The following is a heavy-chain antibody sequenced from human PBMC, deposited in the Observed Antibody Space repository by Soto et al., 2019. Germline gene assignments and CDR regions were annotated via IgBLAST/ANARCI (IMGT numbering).Heavy chain of an antibody. Sequence: ASETLSLTCTVSGGSISSSSYYWGWIRQPPGKGLEWIGSIYYSGSTYYNPSLKSRVTISVDTSKNQFSLKLSSVTAADTAVYYCAREVPAATFFYYYYGMDVWGQGTTVTVSS. J-gene: IGHJ6*02. CDR2: IYYSGST. D-gene: IGHD2-2*01. V-gene: IGHV4-39*01. CDR3: AREVPAATFFYYYYGMDV. CDR1: GGSISSSSYY.